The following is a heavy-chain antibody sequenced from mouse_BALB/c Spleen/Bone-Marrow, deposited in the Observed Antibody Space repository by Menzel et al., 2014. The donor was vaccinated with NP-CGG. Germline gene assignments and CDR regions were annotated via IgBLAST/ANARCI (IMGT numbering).Heavy chain of an antibody. CDR3: ARGGNYGY. CDR2: IFPGIGTT. CDR1: GYTFTNYW. D-gene: IGHD2-1*01. J-gene: IGHJ2*01. V-gene: IGHV1S132*01. Sequence: QVQLQQSGAELVKPGASVKPSCKTSGYTFTNYWIQWVKQRPGQGLGWIGEIFPGIGTTYYNEKFKGKATLTIDTSSSTAYMQLSSLTSEDSAVYFCARGGNYGYWGQGTTLTVSS.